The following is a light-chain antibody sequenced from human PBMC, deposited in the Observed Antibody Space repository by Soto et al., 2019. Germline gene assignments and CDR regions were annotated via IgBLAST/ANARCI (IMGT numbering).Light chain of an antibody. J-gene: IGKJ5*01. V-gene: IGKV3D-20*02. CDR2: DTS. CDR1: QSVSSSY. CDR3: QQRSNWPIT. Sequence: EIVLTQSPGTLSLSPGERATLSCRASQSVSSSYLVWYQQKPGQAPRLLIYDTSSRATGIPDRFSGSGSGTDSTLTISRLEPEDFAVYYCQQRSNWPITFGQGTRLEIK.